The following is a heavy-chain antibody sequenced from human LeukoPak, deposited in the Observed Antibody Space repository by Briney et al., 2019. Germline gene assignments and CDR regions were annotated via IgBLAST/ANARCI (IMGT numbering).Heavy chain of an antibody. J-gene: IGHJ3*02. Sequence: PGGSLRLSCAASGFSFSSYGMHWVRQAPGKGPEWVAVISYDGSNKYYADSVKGRFTISRDNSKNTLYLQMNSLRAEDTAVYYCANGMGGTMIRGAIWGQGTMVTVSS. CDR3: ANGMGGTMIRGAI. CDR1: GFSFSSYG. V-gene: IGHV3-30*18. CDR2: ISYDGSNK. D-gene: IGHD3-10*01.